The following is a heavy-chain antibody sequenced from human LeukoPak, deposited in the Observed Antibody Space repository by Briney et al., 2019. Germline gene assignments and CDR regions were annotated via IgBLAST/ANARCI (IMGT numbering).Heavy chain of an antibody. J-gene: IGHJ6*03. V-gene: IGHV1-2*02. D-gene: IGHD4-17*01. CDR2: INPNSGGT. CDR1: GYTFTGYY. Sequence: ASVKVSCKASGYTFTGYYMHWVRQAPGQGLEWMGWINPNSGGTNYAQKFQGRVTMTRDTSISTAYMELSRLRSDDTAVYYCSSRAGDYGDYDRYYYYYYMDVWGKGTTVTVSS. CDR3: SSRAGDYGDYDRYYYYYYMDV.